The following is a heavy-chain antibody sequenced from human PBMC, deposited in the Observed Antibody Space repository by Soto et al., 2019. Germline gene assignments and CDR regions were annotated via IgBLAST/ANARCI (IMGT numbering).Heavy chain of an antibody. J-gene: IGHJ6*02. D-gene: IGHD2-21*01. CDR2: IYPGDSDT. Sequence: GESLKISCKGSGYSFTSYWIGWVRQMPGKGLEWMGIIYPGDSDTRYSPSFQGQVTISADKSISTAYLQWSSLKASDTAMYYCATYGGDGYNSNYYYGMDVWGQGTTVTVSS. CDR1: GYSFTSYW. CDR3: ATYGGDGYNSNYYYGMDV. V-gene: IGHV5-51*01.